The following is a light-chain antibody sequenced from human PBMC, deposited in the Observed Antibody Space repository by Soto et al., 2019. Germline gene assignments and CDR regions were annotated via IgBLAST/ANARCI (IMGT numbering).Light chain of an antibody. CDR1: QGISNS. Sequence: EIVMTQSPATLSVSPGERATLSCRASQGISNSLAWYQQKPGQAPRLLIYGVSTRATGIPARFSGSGSGTEFTLTISSLQSEDFAVYYCQQYNNWPSLTFGGGTKVDSK. CDR2: GVS. V-gene: IGKV3-15*01. J-gene: IGKJ4*01. CDR3: QQYNNWPSLT.